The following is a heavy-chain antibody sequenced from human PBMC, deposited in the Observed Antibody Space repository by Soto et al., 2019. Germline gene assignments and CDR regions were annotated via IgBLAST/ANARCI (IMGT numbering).Heavy chain of an antibody. CDR3: AREPIAVAGAGDY. V-gene: IGHV4-61*01. CDR1: GGSVSSGYHY. D-gene: IGHD6-19*01. CDR2: IYYTGST. J-gene: IGHJ4*02. Sequence: SETLSLTCTVSGGSVSSGYHYWSWIRQPPGRGLEWIGYIYYTGSTNYNPSLKSRVTISIDTSKNQFSLKLSSVTAADTAVYYCAREPIAVAGAGDYWGQGTLVTVSS.